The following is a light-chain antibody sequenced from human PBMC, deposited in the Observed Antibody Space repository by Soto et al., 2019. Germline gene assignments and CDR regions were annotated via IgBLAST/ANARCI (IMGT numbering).Light chain of an antibody. V-gene: IGKV1-39*01. CDR1: QDIYTF. J-gene: IGKJ5*01. CDR2: GAS. Sequence: DIQMTQSPSSLSASVGDRVTIACRASQDIYTFLNWYQQKPGKAPKLLIFGASSFQSGVPSRFSGSGSGTVFTLTISSLQPEDFATYYCEQSYISPPITLGQGTRLETK. CDR3: EQSYISPPIT.